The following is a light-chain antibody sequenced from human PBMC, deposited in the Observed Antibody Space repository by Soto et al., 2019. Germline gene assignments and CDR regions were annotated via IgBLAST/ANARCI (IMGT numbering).Light chain of an antibody. J-gene: IGLJ1*01. CDR1: SSDVGGYEY. Sequence: QSVLTQPASGSGTPGQSITISCTGTSSDVGGYEYVSWYQQHPGKAPKVMIYEVFNRPSGVSNRFSGSKSGNTASLTISGLPAEDEADYYCTSFTSGSTLVFGTWTTVTVL. V-gene: IGLV2-14*01. CDR2: EVF. CDR3: TSFTSGSTLV.